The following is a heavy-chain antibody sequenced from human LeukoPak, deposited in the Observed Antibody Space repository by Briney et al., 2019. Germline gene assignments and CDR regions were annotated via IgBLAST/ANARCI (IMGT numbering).Heavy chain of an antibody. CDR3: AKEVVAVAGTVDY. J-gene: IGHJ4*02. V-gene: IGHV3-23*01. D-gene: IGHD6-19*01. Sequence: GGSLRLSCAASGFTFSSYEMNWVRQAPGKGLEWVSAISGTGGSTYYADSVKGRFTISRDNSKNMLYLQMNSLRAEDTAVYYCAKEVVAVAGTVDYWGQGTLVTVSS. CDR1: GFTFSSYE. CDR2: ISGTGGST.